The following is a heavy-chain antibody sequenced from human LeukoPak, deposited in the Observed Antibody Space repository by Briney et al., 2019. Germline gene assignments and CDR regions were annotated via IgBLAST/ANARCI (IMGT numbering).Heavy chain of an antibody. CDR3: ARDPYNGDYGDFYYYYMDV. CDR2: ITSTSSYT. Sequence: GGSLRLSCAASGFTFSSYGMSWVRQAPEKGLEWVSSITSTSSYTFYADSVKGRFTSSRDNAKNSLYLHLNSLRDEDTAIYYCARDPYNGDYGDFYYYYMDVWGKGTTVTISS. D-gene: IGHD3-16*01. J-gene: IGHJ6*03. CDR1: GFTFSSYG. V-gene: IGHV3-21*01.